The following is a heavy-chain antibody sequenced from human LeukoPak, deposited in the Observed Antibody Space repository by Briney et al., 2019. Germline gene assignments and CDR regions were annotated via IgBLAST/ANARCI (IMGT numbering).Heavy chain of an antibody. V-gene: IGHV3-23*01. CDR3: AKSGYNRFDY. CDR2: ISGRGSGGST. Sequence: PGGPLRLSCAASGFTFSSSAMSWVRQAPGKGLEWVSNISGRGSGGSTYYADSVKGRFSISRDNSKNTLYLQMNSLRAEDTAVYYCAKSGYNRFDYWGQGTLVTVSS. D-gene: IGHD5-24*01. J-gene: IGHJ4*02. CDR1: GFTFSSSA.